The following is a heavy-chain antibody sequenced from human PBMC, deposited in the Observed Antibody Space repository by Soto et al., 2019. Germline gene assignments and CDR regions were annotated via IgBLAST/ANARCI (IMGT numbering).Heavy chain of an antibody. J-gene: IGHJ6*02. D-gene: IGHD1-1*01. CDR2: IIPIFGTA. CDR3: ARGTNSGMDV. Sequence: QVQLVQSGAEVKKPGSSVKVSCKASGGTFSSYAISWVRQAPGQGLEWMGGIIPIFGTANYAQKFQGRVTSXXDGSTCTAYMELSSLRSEATAVSYCARGTNSGMDVWGQGTTVTVSS. V-gene: IGHV1-69*12. CDR1: GGTFSSYA.